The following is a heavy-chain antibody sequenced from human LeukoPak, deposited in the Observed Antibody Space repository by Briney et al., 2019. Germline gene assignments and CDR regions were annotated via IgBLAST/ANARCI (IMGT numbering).Heavy chain of an antibody. CDR2: TSYDGSNK. J-gene: IGHJ3*02. CDR1: GFMFRSYG. V-gene: IGHV3-30*18. CDR3: TKARITYLDDAFDI. D-gene: IGHD3-10*01. Sequence: PGGSLRLSCAASGFMFRSYGMHWVRQAPGKGLEWVAVTSYDGSNKYYADSVKGRFTISRDNSKNTLSLQMNSLRAEDTAMYYCTKARITYLDDAFDIWGQGTMVTVSS.